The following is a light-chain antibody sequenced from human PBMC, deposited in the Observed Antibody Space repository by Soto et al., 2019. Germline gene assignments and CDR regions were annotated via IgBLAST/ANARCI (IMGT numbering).Light chain of an antibody. V-gene: IGLV2-14*01. CDR3: SSYTSSSTYV. J-gene: IGLJ1*01. CDR1: SSDVGGYNY. Sequence: QSALTQPASVSGSPGQSITISCTGTSSDVGGYNYVSWYQQHPGKAPKLMIYEVSNRPSGVSNRFSGSKSGNTASLTISGLQAEDGGDYYCSSYTSSSTYVFGTGTRSPS. CDR2: EVS.